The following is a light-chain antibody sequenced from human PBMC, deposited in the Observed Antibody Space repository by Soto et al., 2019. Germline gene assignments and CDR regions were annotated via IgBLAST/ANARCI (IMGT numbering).Light chain of an antibody. CDR1: HTIMTY. CDR3: QQSYNSPQT. V-gene: IGKV1-39*01. Sequence: DIQMTQSPSSLSASVGDEVTITCRASHTIMTYLNWYQRKPGKPPRLLIYAASSLQSGVPSRFSGSRSGTEFTLTINSQQPEDFATYSCQQSYNSPQTFGQGTKVEIK. CDR2: AAS. J-gene: IGKJ1*01.